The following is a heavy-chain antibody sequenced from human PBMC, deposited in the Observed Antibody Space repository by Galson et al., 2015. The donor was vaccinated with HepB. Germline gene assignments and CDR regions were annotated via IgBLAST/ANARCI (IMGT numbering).Heavy chain of an antibody. D-gene: IGHD1-26*01. CDR1: GYTFTSYG. Sequence: SVKVSCKASGYTFTSYGISWVRQAPGQGLEWMGWTSGYDANTNYAQKLQGRVTMTTDTSTSTAYMELRSLRSDDTAVYYCARVRGSHYFDYWGQGTLVTVSS. V-gene: IGHV1-18*04. J-gene: IGHJ4*02. CDR3: ARVRGSHYFDY. CDR2: TSGYDANT.